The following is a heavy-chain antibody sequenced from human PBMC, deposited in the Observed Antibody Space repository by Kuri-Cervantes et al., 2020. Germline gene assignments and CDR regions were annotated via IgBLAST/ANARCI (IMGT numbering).Heavy chain of an antibody. V-gene: IGHV1-46*01. CDR3: ARVSRTGGGVEGLDY. CDR1: GYTFTSYD. J-gene: IGHJ4*02. Sequence: ASVKVSCKASGYTFTSYDLNWVRQATGQGLEWMGIINPSGGSTSYEQKFQGRVTMTRDTSTSTVYMELSILRSEDTAVYYCARVSRTGGGVEGLDYWGQGTLVTVSS. CDR2: INPSGGST. D-gene: IGHD2-8*02.